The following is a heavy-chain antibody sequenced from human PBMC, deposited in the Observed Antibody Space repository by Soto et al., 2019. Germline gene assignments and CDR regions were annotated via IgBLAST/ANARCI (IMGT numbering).Heavy chain of an antibody. CDR2: ISWNSGSI. J-gene: IGHJ3*02. CDR3: AKGRYCSGGSCYSFLAFDI. Sequence: GGSLRLSCAASGFTFDDYAMHWVRQAPGKGLEWVSGISWNSGSIGYADSVKGRFTISRDNAKNSLYLQMNSLRAEDTALYYCAKGRYCSGGSCYSFLAFDIWGQGTMVTVSS. D-gene: IGHD2-15*01. V-gene: IGHV3-9*01. CDR1: GFTFDDYA.